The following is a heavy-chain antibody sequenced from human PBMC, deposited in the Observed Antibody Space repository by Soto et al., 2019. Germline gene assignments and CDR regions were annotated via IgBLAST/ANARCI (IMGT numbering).Heavy chain of an antibody. J-gene: IGHJ6*02. CDR3: ASLMSSGYYYGMDV. CDR1: GGTFSSYT. V-gene: IGHV1-69*02. CDR2: IIPILGIA. D-gene: IGHD3-10*01. Sequence: QVQLVQSGAEVKKPGSSVKVSCKASGGTFSSYTISWVRQAPGQGLEWMGRIIPILGIANYAQKFQGRVTITADKSTSTAYMELSSLRSEVTAVYYCASLMSSGYYYGMDVWGQATTVTVSS.